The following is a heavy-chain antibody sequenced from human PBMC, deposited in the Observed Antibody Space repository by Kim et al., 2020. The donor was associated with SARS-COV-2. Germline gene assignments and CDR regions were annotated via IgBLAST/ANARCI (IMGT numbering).Heavy chain of an antibody. CDR3: ARDGYGSSGFGIMYQDAFDI. CDR1: GGSISSYY. CDR2: IYYSGST. J-gene: IGHJ3*02. Sequence: SETLSLTCTVSGGSISSYYWSWIRQPPGKGLEWIGYIYYSGSTNYNPSLKSRVTISVDTSKNQFSLKLSSVTAADTAVYYCARDGYGSSGFGIMYQDAFDIWGQGTMVTVSS. D-gene: IGHD3-22*01. V-gene: IGHV4-59*13.